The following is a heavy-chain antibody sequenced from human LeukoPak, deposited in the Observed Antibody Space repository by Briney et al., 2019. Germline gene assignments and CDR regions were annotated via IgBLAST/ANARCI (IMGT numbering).Heavy chain of an antibody. V-gene: IGHV3-74*01. D-gene: IGHD2-15*01. J-gene: IGHJ4*02. CDR2: IRSDGSSR. CDR1: GFTFSSYW. Sequence: GGSLRLSCAASGFTFSSYWMHWVRQAPGKGLVWVSRIRSDGSSRNYADSVRGQFTISRDNAKNTLYLQMNSLRAEDTAVYYCASGGSSDWYFSYWGQGTLVTVSS. CDR3: ASGGSSDWYFSY.